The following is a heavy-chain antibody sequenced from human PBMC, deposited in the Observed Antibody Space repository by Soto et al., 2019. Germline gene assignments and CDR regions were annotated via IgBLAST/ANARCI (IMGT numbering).Heavy chain of an antibody. Sequence: KPSETLSLTCTVSGGSISSGGYYCSWIRQHPGKGLEWIGYVYYSGTTYYNPSLRSRLTISIDTSRNQFSLNLSSVTAADTAVYYCALDRGGYYQFDYWGQGTLVTVSS. V-gene: IGHV4-31*03. J-gene: IGHJ4*02. CDR2: VYYSGTT. D-gene: IGHD3-22*01. CDR3: ALDRGGYYQFDY. CDR1: GGSISSGGYY.